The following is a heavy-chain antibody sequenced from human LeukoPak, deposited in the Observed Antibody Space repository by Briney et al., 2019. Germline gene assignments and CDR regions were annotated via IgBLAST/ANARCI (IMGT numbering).Heavy chain of an antibody. D-gene: IGHD3-3*01. J-gene: IGHJ4*02. CDR3: ARDYEVFGVVSYYFDY. CDR1: GFSIRSSW. Sequence: GGSLRLSCAVSGFSIRSSWMSWVRQAPGKGLEWVSSISSSSSYIYYADSVKGRFTISRDNAKNSLYLQMNSLRAEDAAVYYCARDYEVFGVVSYYFDYWGQGTLVTVSS. V-gene: IGHV3-21*01. CDR2: ISSSSSYI.